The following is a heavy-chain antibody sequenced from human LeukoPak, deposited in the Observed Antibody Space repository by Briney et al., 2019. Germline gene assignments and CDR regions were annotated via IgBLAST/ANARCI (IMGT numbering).Heavy chain of an antibody. CDR1: GGSISSYY. Sequence: PSETLSLTCTVSGGSISSYYWSWIRQPPGKGLEWIGYIYYSGSTNYNPSLKSRVTISVDTSKNQFSLKLSPVTAADTAVYYCARVRITMVRGVKALDYWGQGTLVTVSS. V-gene: IGHV4-59*12. CDR2: IYYSGST. J-gene: IGHJ4*02. D-gene: IGHD3-10*01. CDR3: ARVRITMVRGVKALDY.